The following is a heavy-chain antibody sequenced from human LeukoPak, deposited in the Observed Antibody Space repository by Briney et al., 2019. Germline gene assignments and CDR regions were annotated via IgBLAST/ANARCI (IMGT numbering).Heavy chain of an antibody. CDR1: GGSISSGGYY. CDR3: ATSGRGLWFGELLHAFDI. D-gene: IGHD3-10*01. J-gene: IGHJ3*02. Sequence: SETLSLTCTVSGGSISSGGYYWSWIRQHPGKGLEWIGYIYYSGSTYYNPSLKSRVTISVDTSKNQFSLKLSSVTAADTAVYYCATSGRGLWFGELLHAFDIWGQGTMVTVSS. CDR2: IYYSGST. V-gene: IGHV4-31*03.